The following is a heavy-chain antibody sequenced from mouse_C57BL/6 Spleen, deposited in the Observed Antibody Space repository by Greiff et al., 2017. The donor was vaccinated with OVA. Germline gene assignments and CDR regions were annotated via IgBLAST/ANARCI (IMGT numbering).Heavy chain of an antibody. CDR1: GFTFSDYG. V-gene: IGHV5-17*01. CDR2: ISSGSSTI. Sequence: DVKLQESGGGLVKPGGSLKLSCAASGFTFSDYGLHWVRQAPEKGLEWVAYISSGSSTIYYADTVKGRFTISRDNAKNTLFLQVTSLRSEETAMYYCARPYYYGSSSFAYWGQGTLVTVSA. J-gene: IGHJ3*01. D-gene: IGHD1-1*01. CDR3: ARPYYYGSSSFAY.